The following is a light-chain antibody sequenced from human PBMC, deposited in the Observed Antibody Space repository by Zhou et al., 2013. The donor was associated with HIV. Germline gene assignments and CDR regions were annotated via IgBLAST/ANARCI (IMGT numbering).Light chain of an antibody. CDR3: QQYNSYST. V-gene: IGKV1-5*03. Sequence: DIQMTQSPSTLSASVGDRVTITCRASQSIGSWLAWYQQKPGKAPKLMINKASSLESGVPSRFSGSGSGTEFTLTISSLQPDDFATYYCQQYNSYSTFGQGTKLEIK. J-gene: IGKJ2*01. CDR1: QSIGSW. CDR2: KAS.